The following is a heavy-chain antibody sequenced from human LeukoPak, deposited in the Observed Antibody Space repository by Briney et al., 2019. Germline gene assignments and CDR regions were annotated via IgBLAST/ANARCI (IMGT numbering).Heavy chain of an antibody. CDR1: GFTFSSYA. J-gene: IGHJ4*02. D-gene: IGHD3-10*01. V-gene: IGHV3-23*01. CDR3: ASSRGGFGELLSQYFDY. CDR2: ISGSGGST. Sequence: PGGSLRLSCAASGFTFSSYAMSWVRQAPGKGLKWVSAISGSGGSTYYADSVKGQFTISRDNSKNTLYLQMNSLRAEDTAVYYCASSRGGFGELLSQYFDYSGQGTLVTVSS.